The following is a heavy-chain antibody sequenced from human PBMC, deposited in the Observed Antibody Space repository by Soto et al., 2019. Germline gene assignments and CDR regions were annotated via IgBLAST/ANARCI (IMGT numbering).Heavy chain of an antibody. CDR1: EFTLSDHY. Sequence: EVQLVESGGGLVQPGGSLRLSCAASEFTLSDHYMDWVRQAPGKGLEWVGRIRNKANGYSREYAASVQGRFTISRDESKDSLYLQMNSLKTEDTAVYYCARAGVADHRYFEYWGQGTLVTVSS. D-gene: IGHD6-19*01. V-gene: IGHV3-72*01. J-gene: IGHJ4*02. CDR3: ARAGVADHRYFEY. CDR2: IRNKANGYSR.